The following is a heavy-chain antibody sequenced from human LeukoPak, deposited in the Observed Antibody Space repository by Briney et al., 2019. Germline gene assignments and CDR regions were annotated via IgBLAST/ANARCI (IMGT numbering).Heavy chain of an antibody. J-gene: IGHJ4*02. D-gene: IGHD2-15*01. V-gene: IGHV3-7*03. Sequence: PGGSLRLSCAASGFTFSGYWMSWVRQAPGKGLEWVANIKQDGNEKYYVDFVKGRFSISRDNTKNSLYLQMNSLRAEDTAVYYCARARYCSGGSCHYFDYWGQGTLVTVSS. CDR2: IKQDGNEK. CDR3: ARARYCSGGSCHYFDY. CDR1: GFTFSGYW.